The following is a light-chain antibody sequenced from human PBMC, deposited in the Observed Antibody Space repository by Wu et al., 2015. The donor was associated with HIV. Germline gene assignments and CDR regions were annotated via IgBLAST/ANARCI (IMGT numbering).Light chain of an antibody. J-gene: IGKJ1*01. CDR1: QAISTY. CDR2: AAS. Sequence: DIQMTQSPSSLSASVGDRITITCRASQAISTYLAWYQQKPGKVPELLIYAASTLHSGVPSRFSGSGSGTHFTLTISGLQPEDVATYYCQKYNTAPWTFGQGTKVEMK. V-gene: IGKV1-27*01. CDR3: QKYNTAPWT.